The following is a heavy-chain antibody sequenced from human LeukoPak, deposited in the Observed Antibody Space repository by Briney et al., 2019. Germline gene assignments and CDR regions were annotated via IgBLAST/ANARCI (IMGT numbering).Heavy chain of an antibody. Sequence: PGGSLRLSCVASGFTFRSYAMNWVRQAPGKGLEWVSSISSSSSYIYYADSVKGRFTISRDNSKNTLYLQMNSLRAEDTAVYYCAKGKSPTYYYYGMDVWGQGTTVTVSS. J-gene: IGHJ6*02. V-gene: IGHV3-21*04. CDR3: AKGKSPTYYYYGMDV. CDR1: GFTFRSYA. CDR2: ISSSSSYI.